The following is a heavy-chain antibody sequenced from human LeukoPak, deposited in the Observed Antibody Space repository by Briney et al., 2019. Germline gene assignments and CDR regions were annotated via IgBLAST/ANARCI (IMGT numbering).Heavy chain of an antibody. V-gene: IGHV4-59*08. Sequence: PSETLSLTCTVTGGSFSTYYWSWIRQPPGKGLEWIGYIYYSGITNYNPSLKSRVTISVDTSKNQFSLKLSSVTAADTAVYYCARLHYDSSGYYYFDYWGQGTLVTVSS. CDR2: IYYSGIT. CDR3: ARLHYDSSGYYYFDY. CDR1: GGSFSTYY. J-gene: IGHJ4*02. D-gene: IGHD3-22*01.